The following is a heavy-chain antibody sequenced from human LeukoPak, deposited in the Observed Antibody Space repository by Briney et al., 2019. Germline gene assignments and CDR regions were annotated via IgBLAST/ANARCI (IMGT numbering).Heavy chain of an antibody. J-gene: IGHJ4*02. D-gene: IGHD3-22*01. V-gene: IGHV4-59*01. Sequence: SETLSLTCTVSGGSISSYYWSWIRQPPGKGLEWIGYIYDSGSTNYNPSLKSRVTISVDTSKNQFSLKLSSVTAADTAVYYCARDRYYYESSGYYRYWDYWGQGTLVTVSS. CDR1: GGSISSYY. CDR2: IYDSGST. CDR3: ARDRYYYESSGYYRYWDY.